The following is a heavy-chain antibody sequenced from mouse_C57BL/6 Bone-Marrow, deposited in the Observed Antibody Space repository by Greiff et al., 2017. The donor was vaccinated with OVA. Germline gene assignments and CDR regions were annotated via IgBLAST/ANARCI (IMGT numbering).Heavy chain of an antibody. V-gene: IGHV1-81*01. CDR3: ARRDGTHFDY. J-gene: IGHJ2*01. CDR1: GYTFTSYG. D-gene: IGHD2-3*01. Sequence: VMLVESGAELARPGASVKLSCKASGYTFTSYGISWVKQRTGQGLEWIGEIYPRSGNTYYNEKFKGKATLTADKSSSTAYMELRSLTSEDSAVYFCARRDGTHFDYWGQGTTLTVSS. CDR2: IYPRSGNT.